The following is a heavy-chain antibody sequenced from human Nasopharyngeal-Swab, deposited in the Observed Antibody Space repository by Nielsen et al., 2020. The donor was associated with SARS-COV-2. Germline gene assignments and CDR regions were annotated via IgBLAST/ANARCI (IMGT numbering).Heavy chain of an antibody. J-gene: IGHJ6*03. Sequence: PGKGLEWIGYIYYSGSTNYNPSLKSRVTISVDTSKNQFSLKLSSVTAADTAVYYCARDRRDGYNYYYYYMDVWGKGTTVTVSS. D-gene: IGHD5-24*01. CDR3: ARDRRDGYNYYYYYMDV. CDR2: IYYSGST. V-gene: IGHV4-59*13.